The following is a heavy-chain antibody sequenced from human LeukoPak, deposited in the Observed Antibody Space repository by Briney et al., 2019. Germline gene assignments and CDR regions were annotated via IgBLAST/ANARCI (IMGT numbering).Heavy chain of an antibody. V-gene: IGHV4-59*12. CDR3: ARAYCISTSCYAGDYALDV. J-gene: IGHJ6*02. CDR1: GGSISSYY. CDR2: ISYSGST. D-gene: IGHD2-2*01. Sequence: SETLSLTCTVSGGSISSYYWSWIRQPPGKGLEWIGYISYSGSTNYNPSLKSRVTISVDASRNQFSLNLSSVTAADTAVYYCARAYCISTSCYAGDYALDVWGQGTTVTVSS.